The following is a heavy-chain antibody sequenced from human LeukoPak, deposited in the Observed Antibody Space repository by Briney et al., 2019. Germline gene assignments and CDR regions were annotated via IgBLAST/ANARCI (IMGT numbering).Heavy chain of an antibody. CDR1: GYSFTSYW. J-gene: IGHJ3*02. V-gene: IGHV5-51*01. CDR2: IYPGDSDT. D-gene: IGHD5-18*01. CDR3: ARRPRRGYSYGDDAFDI. Sequence: GESLKISCKGSGYSFTSYWIGWVRQMPGKGLEWMGIIYPGDSDTRYSPSFQGQVTISADKSISTAYLRWSSLKASDTAMYYCARRPRRGYSYGDDAFDIWGQGTMATVSS.